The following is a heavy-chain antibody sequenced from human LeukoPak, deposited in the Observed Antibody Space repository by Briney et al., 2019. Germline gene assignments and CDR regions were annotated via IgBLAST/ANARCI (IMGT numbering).Heavy chain of an antibody. J-gene: IGHJ4*02. CDR1: GGSISSSSYY. CDR3: ARQSSGYFDY. D-gene: IGHD1-26*01. Sequence: SETLSLTCTVSGGSISSSSYYWGWIRQPPGKGLEWIGSIYYSGSTYYNPPLKSRVTISVDTSKNQFSLKLSSVTAADTAVYYCARQSSGYFDYWGQGTLVTVSS. V-gene: IGHV4-39*01. CDR2: IYYSGST.